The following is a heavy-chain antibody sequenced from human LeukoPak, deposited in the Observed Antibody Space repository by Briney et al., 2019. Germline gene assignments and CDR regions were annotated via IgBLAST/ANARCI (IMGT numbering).Heavy chain of an antibody. D-gene: IGHD3-16*01. V-gene: IGHV4-34*01. CDR2: INHSGST. Sequence: SETLSLTCAVYGGSFSGYYWSWIRQPPGKGLEWIGEINHSGSTNYNPSLKSRVTMSVDTSKNQFSLKLSSVTAADTAVYYCARDLGGFDYWGQGTLVTVSS. CDR3: ARDLGGFDY. CDR1: GGSFSGYY. J-gene: IGHJ4*02.